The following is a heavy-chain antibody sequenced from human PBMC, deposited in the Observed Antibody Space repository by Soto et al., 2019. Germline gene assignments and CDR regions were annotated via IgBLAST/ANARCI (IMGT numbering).Heavy chain of an antibody. CDR2: IRSKANSYAT. CDR3: TRSGGSGSYYRDYYYYYGMDV. D-gene: IGHD3-10*01. CDR1: GFTFSGSA. Sequence: EVQLVESGGGLVQPGGSLKLSCAASGFTFSGSAMHWVRQASGKGLEWVGRIRSKANSYATAYAASVKSRFTISRDDSKNTAYLQMNSLKTEDTAVYYCTRSGGSGSYYRDYYYYYGMDVWGQGTTVTVSS. V-gene: IGHV3-73*02. J-gene: IGHJ6*02.